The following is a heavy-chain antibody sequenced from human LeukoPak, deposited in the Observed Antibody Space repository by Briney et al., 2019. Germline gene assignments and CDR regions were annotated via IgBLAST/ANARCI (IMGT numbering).Heavy chain of an antibody. CDR1: GFTFSSSA. V-gene: IGHV3-23*01. Sequence: PGGSLRLSCAASGFTFSSSAMSWVRQAPGKGLEWVSDISDSGDTTYYADSVKGRFTISRDNSKNTLYLQMNSLRAEDTAVYYCAKDKYYMDVWGKGTTVTVSS. CDR3: AKDKYYMDV. CDR2: ISDSGDTT. J-gene: IGHJ6*03.